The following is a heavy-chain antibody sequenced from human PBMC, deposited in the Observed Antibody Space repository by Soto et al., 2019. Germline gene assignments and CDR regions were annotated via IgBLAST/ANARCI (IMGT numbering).Heavy chain of an antibody. Sequence: ASVKVSCKASGGTFSSYAISWVRQAPGQGLEWMGGIIPIFGTANYAQKFQGRVTITADESTSTAYMELSSLRSEDTAVYYCARSGSQAARAFDIWGQGTMVTVSS. CDR3: ARSGSQAARAFDI. J-gene: IGHJ3*02. CDR1: GGTFSSYA. D-gene: IGHD3-10*01. V-gene: IGHV1-69*13. CDR2: IIPIFGTA.